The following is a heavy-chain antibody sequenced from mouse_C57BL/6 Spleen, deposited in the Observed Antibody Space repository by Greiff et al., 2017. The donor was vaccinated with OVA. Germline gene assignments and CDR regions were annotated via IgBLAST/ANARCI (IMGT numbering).Heavy chain of an antibody. Sequence: VQLQQSGAELVRPGASVTLSCKASGYTFTDYEMHWVKQTPVHGLEWIGAIDPETGGTAYNQKFKGKAILNADKSSSTAYMELRSLTSEDSAVYYCTRGSSYFDDWGQGTTLTVSS. CDR1: GYTFTDYE. D-gene: IGHD1-1*01. V-gene: IGHV1-15*01. J-gene: IGHJ2*01. CDR3: TRGSSYFDD. CDR2: IDPETGGT.